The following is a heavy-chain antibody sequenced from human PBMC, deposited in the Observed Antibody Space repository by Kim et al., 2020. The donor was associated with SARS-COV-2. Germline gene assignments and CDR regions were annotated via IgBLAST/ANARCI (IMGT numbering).Heavy chain of an antibody. CDR2: IYYSGST. J-gene: IGHJ6*02. CDR1: GCSISSGGYY. Sequence: SETLSLTCTVSGCSISSGGYYWSWIRQHPGKGLEWIGYIYYSGSTYYNPSLKSRVTISVDTSKNQFSLKLSSVTAADTAVYYCARETVTNYYYGMDVWGQGTTVTVSS. V-gene: IGHV4-31*03. D-gene: IGHD4-17*01. CDR3: ARETVTNYYYGMDV.